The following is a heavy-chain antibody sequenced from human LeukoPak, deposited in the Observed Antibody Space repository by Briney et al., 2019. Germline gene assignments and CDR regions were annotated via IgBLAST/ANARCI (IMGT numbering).Heavy chain of an antibody. J-gene: IGHJ4*02. CDR1: GFTFSSYW. CDR3: ARDIYGSGSYYNDY. Sequence: GGSLRLSCAASGFTFSSYWMHWVRQAPGKGLVWVSHINSDGSSTSYADSVKGRFTISRDNAKNTLYLQMNSLRAEDTAVYYCARDIYGSGSYYNDYWGQGTLVTVSS. D-gene: IGHD3-10*01. V-gene: IGHV3-74*01. CDR2: INSDGSST.